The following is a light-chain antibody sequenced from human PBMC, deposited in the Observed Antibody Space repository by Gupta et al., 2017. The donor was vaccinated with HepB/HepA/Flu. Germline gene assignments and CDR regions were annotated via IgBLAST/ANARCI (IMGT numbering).Light chain of an antibody. CDR1: KLGDKY. V-gene: IGLV3-1*01. Sequence: SYELTQPPSVSVSPGQTARITCSGDKLGDKYACWYQQKQGQSPVLVIYQDSKRPSGIPERFSGSNSGNTATLTIGGTQAMDEADYYCQAWDSSTVVFGGGTKLTVL. CDR2: QDS. CDR3: QAWDSSTVV. J-gene: IGLJ2*01.